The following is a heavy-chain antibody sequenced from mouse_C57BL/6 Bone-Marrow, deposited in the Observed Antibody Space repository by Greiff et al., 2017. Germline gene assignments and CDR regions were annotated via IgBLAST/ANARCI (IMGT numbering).Heavy chain of an antibody. D-gene: IGHD4-1*01. Sequence: VKLQQSGTELVKPGASVKLSCKASGYTFTSYWMHWVKQRPGQGLEWIGNINPSNGGTNYNEKFKSKATLTVDKSSSTAYMQLSSLTSEDSAVYYCARLLTGTYWYFDVWGTGTTVTVSS. CDR1: GYTFTSYW. CDR2: INPSNGGT. J-gene: IGHJ1*03. V-gene: IGHV1-53*01. CDR3: ARLLTGTYWYFDV.